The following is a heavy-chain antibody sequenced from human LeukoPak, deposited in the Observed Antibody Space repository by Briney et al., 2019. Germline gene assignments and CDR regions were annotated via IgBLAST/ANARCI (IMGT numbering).Heavy chain of an antibody. CDR2: INTDGSST. J-gene: IGHJ3*02. CDR1: GFTFSSYW. Sequence: GGSLRLSCAASGFTFSSYWMHWVRQAPGKGLVWVSRINTDGSSTSYADSVKGRFTISRDNAKNTLYLQMNSLRAEDTAVYYCARGLGITIFGVPKLTGAFDIWGQGTMVTVSS. V-gene: IGHV3-74*01. D-gene: IGHD3-3*01. CDR3: ARGLGITIFGVPKLTGAFDI.